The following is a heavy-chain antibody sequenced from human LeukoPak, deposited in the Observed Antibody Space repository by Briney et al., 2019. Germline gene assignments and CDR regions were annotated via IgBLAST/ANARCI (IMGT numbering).Heavy chain of an antibody. D-gene: IGHD6-13*01. CDR2: INLHRGGT. V-gene: IGHV1-2*02. Sequence: ASVPVSFKASVYTFPAYFMHWVRQAPGQGLAWMGWINLHRGGTSYAQNCQGRVTMTRDTSINTAYMALSRLRSDDTGVYYCARVAGSLGVRSSWSPFDYWGQGTLVTVSS. J-gene: IGHJ4*02. CDR1: VYTFPAYF. CDR3: ARVAGSLGVRSSWSPFDY.